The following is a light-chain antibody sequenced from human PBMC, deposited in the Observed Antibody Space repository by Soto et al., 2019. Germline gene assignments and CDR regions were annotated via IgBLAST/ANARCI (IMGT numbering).Light chain of an antibody. CDR1: GSHIGAGYD. CDR3: QSFDNKPHVL. V-gene: IGLV1-40*01. Sequence: QSVLTQPPSVSGAPGQRVTISCTGSGSHIGAGYDVHWYQLVSGTAPRLLIYSNINRPSGVPDRFSGSRSGASASLAITGLQAEDEAHYYCQSFDNKPHVLFGGGTKVTVL. CDR2: SNI. J-gene: IGLJ2*01.